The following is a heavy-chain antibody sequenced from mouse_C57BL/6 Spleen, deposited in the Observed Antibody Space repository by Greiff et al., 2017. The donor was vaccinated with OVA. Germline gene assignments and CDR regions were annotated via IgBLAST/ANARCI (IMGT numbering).Heavy chain of an antibody. D-gene: IGHD1-1*01. J-gene: IGHJ1*03. V-gene: IGHV5-17*01. CDR3: ARGKLRGYFDV. Sequence: EVQRVESGGGLVKPGGSLKLSCAASGFTFSDYGMHWVRQAPEKGLEWVAYISSGSSTIYYADTVKGRFTISRDNAKNTLFLQMTSLRSEDTAMYYCARGKLRGYFDVWGTGTTVTVSS. CDR2: ISSGSSTI. CDR1: GFTFSDYG.